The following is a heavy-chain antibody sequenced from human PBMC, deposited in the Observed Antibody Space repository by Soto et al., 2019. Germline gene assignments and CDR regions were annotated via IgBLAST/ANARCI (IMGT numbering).Heavy chain of an antibody. J-gene: IGHJ6*03. CDR2: MNPNSGNA. Sequence: QVQLVQSGAEAKEPGASVKLSCKASGYTFTSYDINWVRQAAGQGLEWMGWMNPNSGNAGSAQKFQDRVTMTRRTSTNTIYMELSNLISEDTAVYYCARALAEPSGGEYGYYYYMDVWGKGTTVTVSS. D-gene: IGHD4-17*01. V-gene: IGHV1-8*01. CDR3: ARALAEPSGGEYGYYYYMDV. CDR1: GYTFTSYD.